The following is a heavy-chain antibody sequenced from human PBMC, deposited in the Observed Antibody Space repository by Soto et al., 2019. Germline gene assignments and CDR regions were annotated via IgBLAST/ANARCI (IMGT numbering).Heavy chain of an antibody. Sequence: QVQLVQSGAEVKKPGASVKVSCKASGYTFTSYAMHWVRQAPGQRLEWMGWINAGNGNTKYSQKCQGRVTITRDTSASTAYMELSSLRSEDTAVYYCARVIRGSSFDYWGQGTLVTVSS. CDR1: GYTFTSYA. V-gene: IGHV1-3*01. D-gene: IGHD3-10*01. J-gene: IGHJ4*02. CDR3: ARVIRGSSFDY. CDR2: INAGNGNT.